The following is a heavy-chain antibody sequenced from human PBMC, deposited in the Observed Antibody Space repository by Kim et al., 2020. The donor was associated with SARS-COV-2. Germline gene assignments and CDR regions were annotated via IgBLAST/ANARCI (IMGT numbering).Heavy chain of an antibody. V-gene: IGHV4-4*02. CDR2: IYHSGST. Sequence: SETLSLTCAVSGGSISSSNWWSWVRQPPGKGLEWIGEIYHSGSTNYNPSLKSRVTISVDKSKNQFSLKLSSVTAADTAVYYCARDLHRYYYYYGMDVWGQGTTVTVSS. J-gene: IGHJ6*02. CDR1: GGSISSSNW. CDR3: ARDLHRYYYYYGMDV.